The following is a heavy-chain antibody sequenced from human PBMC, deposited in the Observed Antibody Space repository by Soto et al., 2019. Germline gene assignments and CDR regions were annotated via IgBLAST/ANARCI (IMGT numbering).Heavy chain of an antibody. Sequence: EVQLVESGGGLVKPGGSLRLSCIASGFTFRTYTMNWVRQAPGKGLEWVSGIRGFSPYTFYAESVKGRFTITRDNAKNSLYLHMNSLRAEDTAVYYCARDRGYDAHDYSYNAMDVWGQGTTVTVSS. CDR1: GFTFRTYT. V-gene: IGHV3-21*01. CDR2: IRGFSPYT. J-gene: IGHJ6*02. CDR3: ARDRGYDAHDYSYNAMDV. D-gene: IGHD3-10*01.